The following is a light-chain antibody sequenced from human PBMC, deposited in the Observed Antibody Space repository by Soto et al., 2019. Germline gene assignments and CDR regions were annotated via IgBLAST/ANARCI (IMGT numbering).Light chain of an antibody. J-gene: IGLJ2*01. CDR3: SSYTSSVTVI. CDR1: SSDVGGYNY. Sequence: QSALTQPASVSGHLGQSITIPCTGTSSDVGGYNYVSWYQQHPGQVPKLVIYDVSNRPSGVSNRFSGSKSGNTASLTISGLQAEDEADYYCSSYTSSVTVIFGGGTKVTVL. CDR2: DVS. V-gene: IGLV2-14*01.